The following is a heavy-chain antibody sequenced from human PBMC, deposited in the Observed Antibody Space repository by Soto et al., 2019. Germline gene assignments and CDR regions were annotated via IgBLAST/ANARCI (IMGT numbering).Heavy chain of an antibody. J-gene: IGHJ3*02. D-gene: IGHD6-13*01. V-gene: IGHV4-31*03. CDR2: IYYSGST. CDR1: GGSISSGGYY. Sequence: QVQLQESGPGLVKPSQTLSLTCTVSGGSISSGGYYWSWIRQHPGKGLEWIGYIYYSGSTYYNPSLKRRGTRSVDTSKNQFSLKLSSVTAADTAVYYCARDVSVYIAAAGKVGAFDIWGQGTMVTVSS. CDR3: ARDVSVYIAAAGKVGAFDI.